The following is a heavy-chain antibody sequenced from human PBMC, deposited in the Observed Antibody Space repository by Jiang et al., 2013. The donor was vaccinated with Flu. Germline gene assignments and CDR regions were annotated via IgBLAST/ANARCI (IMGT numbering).Heavy chain of an antibody. J-gene: IGHJ3*02. V-gene: IGHV1-69*04. CDR2: ITPRLGIT. CDR3: AREITVPGQRAFDI. D-gene: IGHD6-13*01. Sequence: GAEVKNLGSSVKVSCKTSGGTFNSFAFSWVRQAPGQGLEWMGRITPRLGITNYAQKFQGRVTITADKSTGTAYLELKSLRSEDTAVYYCAREITVPGQRAFDIWGQGTMVIVSS. CDR1: GGTFNSFA.